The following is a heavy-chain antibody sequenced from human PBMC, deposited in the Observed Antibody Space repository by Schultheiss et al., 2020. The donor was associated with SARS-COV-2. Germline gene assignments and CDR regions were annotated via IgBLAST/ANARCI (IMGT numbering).Heavy chain of an antibody. Sequence: SETLSLTCAVSGYSISSGHFWGWMRQPPGKGLEWIGSIYHSGSTYYNPSLKSRVTISIDTSKKQISLNLRSLTAADTAFYYCARGEGYSYAYDYWGQGMLVTVSS. CDR2: IYHSGST. D-gene: IGHD5-18*01. J-gene: IGHJ4*02. CDR3: ARGEGYSYAYDY. CDR1: GYSISSGHF. V-gene: IGHV4-38-2*01.